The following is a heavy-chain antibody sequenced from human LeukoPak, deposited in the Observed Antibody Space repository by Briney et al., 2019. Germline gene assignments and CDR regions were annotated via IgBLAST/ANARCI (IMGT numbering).Heavy chain of an antibody. CDR3: VRDKTTVTTFDS. V-gene: IGHV3-74*01. CDR1: GFTFNDYW. J-gene: IGHJ4*02. CDR2: IKTDGTIR. Sequence: PGGSLRLSCTASGFTFNDYWMHWVRQAPGKGLVWVSRIKTDGTIRGYADSVKGRFSISRDNARNTVYLEMSSLRAEDTAVYFCVRDKTTVTTFDSWGQGTLVTVSS. D-gene: IGHD4-17*01.